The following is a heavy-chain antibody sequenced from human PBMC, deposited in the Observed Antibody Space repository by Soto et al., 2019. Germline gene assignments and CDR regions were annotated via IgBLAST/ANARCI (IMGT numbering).Heavy chain of an antibody. CDR1: GGSFSGYY. CDR2: INHSGST. Sequence: SETLSLTCAVYGGSFSGYYWSWIRQPPGKGLEWIGEINHSGSTNYNPSLKSRVTISVDTSKNQFSLKLSSVTAADTAVYYCARGLRQWLNRYYMDVWGKGTTVTVSS. D-gene: IGHD6-19*01. CDR3: ARGLRQWLNRYYMDV. J-gene: IGHJ6*03. V-gene: IGHV4-34*01.